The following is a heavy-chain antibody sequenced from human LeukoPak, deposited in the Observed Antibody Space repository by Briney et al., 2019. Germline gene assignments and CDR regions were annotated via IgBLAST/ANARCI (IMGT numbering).Heavy chain of an antibody. CDR1: GGSFSGYY. J-gene: IGHJ4*02. D-gene: IGHD3-10*01. V-gene: IGHV4-34*01. CDR2: INHSGST. Sequence: ETLSLTCAVFGGSFSGYYWSWICQPPGKGLEWIGEINHSGSTNYNPSVKRRVTISGDMSKNQFSLKLSSVTAADTAVNYCARGRVYYAPFDYWGQGTLVSASS. CDR3: ARGRVYYAPFDY.